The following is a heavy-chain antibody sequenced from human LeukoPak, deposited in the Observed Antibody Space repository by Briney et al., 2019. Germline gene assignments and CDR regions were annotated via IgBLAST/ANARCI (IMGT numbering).Heavy chain of an antibody. V-gene: IGHV3-23*01. CDR2: ISGSGGST. CDR1: GFIFSSYA. D-gene: IGHD4-11*01. J-gene: IGHJ4*02. CDR3: SNLPGYGNYGPHDY. Sequence: GGSLRLSCAASGFIFSSYAMSWVRQAPGKGLEWVSAISGSGGSTYYADSVKGRFTISRDNSKNTLYLQMNSLRAQPTAVYYCSNLPGYGNYGPHDYWRQGTLVTVPS.